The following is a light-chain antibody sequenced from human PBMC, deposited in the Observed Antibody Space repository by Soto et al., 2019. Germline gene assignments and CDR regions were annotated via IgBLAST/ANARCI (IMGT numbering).Light chain of an antibody. CDR2: GAS. Sequence: DIQMTQSPSSVSASVGDRVTITCRASQNIATWLARYQQKPGKAPQVLIYGASSLQSGVPSRFSGSGSGTDFSLTISSLQPEDSATYYCQQANSFPLTFGQGTRLEIK. CDR3: QQANSFPLT. V-gene: IGKV1D-12*01. CDR1: QNIATW. J-gene: IGKJ5*01.